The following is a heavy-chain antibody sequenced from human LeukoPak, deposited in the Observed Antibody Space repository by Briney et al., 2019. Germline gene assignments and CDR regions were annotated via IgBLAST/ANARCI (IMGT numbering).Heavy chain of an antibody. J-gene: IGHJ4*02. V-gene: IGHV5-51*01. CDR2: IYPGDSET. CDR1: GYSFTSYW. Sequence: GESLKISCKGSGYSFTSYWIGWVRQMPGKGLEWMGIIYPGDSETRYSPSFQGQVTISADKSISTAYLQWSSLKASETAMYYCARHISSGWYYLDYWGQGTLVTVSS. CDR3: ARHISSGWYYLDY. D-gene: IGHD6-19*01.